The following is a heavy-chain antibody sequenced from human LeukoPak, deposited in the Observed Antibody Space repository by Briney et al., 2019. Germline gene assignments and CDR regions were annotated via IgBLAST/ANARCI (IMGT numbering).Heavy chain of an antibody. D-gene: IGHD3-22*01. CDR3: ARDHPDYYDSRGLDY. CDR1: GYTFTSYG. V-gene: IGHV1-2*02. Sequence: ASVKVSCKASGYTFTSYGISWVRQAPGQGLEWMGWINPNSGGTNYAQKFQGRVTMTRDTSISTAYMELSRLRSDDTAVYYCARDHPDYYDSRGLDYWGQGTLVTVSS. CDR2: INPNSGGT. J-gene: IGHJ4*02.